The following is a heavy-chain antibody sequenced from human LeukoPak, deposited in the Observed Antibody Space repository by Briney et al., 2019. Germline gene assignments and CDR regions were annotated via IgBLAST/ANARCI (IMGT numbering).Heavy chain of an antibody. CDR3: AKGGMVRTPYYYYYGMDV. CDR2: ISGSGGST. CDR1: GFTFSSYA. Sequence: GGSLRLSCAASGFTFSSYAMSWVRQAPGKGLEWVSAISGSGGSTYYADSVKGRFTISRDNSKNTLYLQMNSLRAEDTAVYYCAKGGMVRTPYYYYYGMDVWGQGTTVTVSS. J-gene: IGHJ6*02. D-gene: IGHD3-10*01. V-gene: IGHV3-23*01.